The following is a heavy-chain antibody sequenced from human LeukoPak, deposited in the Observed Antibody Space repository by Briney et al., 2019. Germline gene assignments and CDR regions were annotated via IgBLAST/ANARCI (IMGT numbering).Heavy chain of an antibody. CDR3: ARDLDTAMVTDY. CDR2: INPSGGST. J-gene: IGHJ4*02. D-gene: IGHD5-18*01. V-gene: IGHV1-46*01. Sequence: ASVKVSCKASGYTFTSYYMHWLRQPPGQGLEWMGIINPSGGSTSYAQKFQGRVTMTRDTSTSTVYTELSSLRSEDTAVYYCARDLDTAMVTDYWGQGTLVTVSS. CDR1: GYTFTSYY.